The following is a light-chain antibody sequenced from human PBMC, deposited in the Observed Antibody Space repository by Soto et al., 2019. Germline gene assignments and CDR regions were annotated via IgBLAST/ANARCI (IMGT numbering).Light chain of an antibody. Sequence: EIVLTQSPGTLSLSPGERATLSCRASQSVSSSYLAWYQQKPGQAPRLLIYGASSRATGIPDRFSGGGSGTDFTLTISRLEPEDFAVYYCQHYYTSYTTFGQGTKVDIK. CDR2: GAS. CDR1: QSVSSSY. V-gene: IGKV3-20*01. J-gene: IGKJ1*01. CDR3: QHYYTSYTT.